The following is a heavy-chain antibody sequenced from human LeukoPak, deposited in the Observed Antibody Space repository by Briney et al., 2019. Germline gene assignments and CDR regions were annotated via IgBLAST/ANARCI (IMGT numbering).Heavy chain of an antibody. D-gene: IGHD5-18*01. CDR2: ISSSSSYI. J-gene: IGHJ6*03. CDR3: ARDGRIQLWSQDYYYYYMDV. CDR1: GFTFSSYS. V-gene: IGHV3-21*01. Sequence: GGALGLSCAASGFTFSSYSMNWVRQAPGKGLEWVSSISSSSSYIYYADSVKGRFTISRDNAKNSPYLQMNSLRAEDTAVYYCARDGRIQLWSQDYYYYYMDVWGKGTTVTVSS.